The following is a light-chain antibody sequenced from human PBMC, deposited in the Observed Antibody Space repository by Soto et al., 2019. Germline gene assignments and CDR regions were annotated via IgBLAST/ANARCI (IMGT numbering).Light chain of an antibody. CDR2: GNI. J-gene: IGLJ1*01. CDR1: SSNIGAGYD. V-gene: IGLV1-40*01. CDR3: QSYDITPSARYV. Sequence: QSVLTQPPSVSGAPGQRVTISCTGSSSNIGAGYDVHWYQQRPGTAPKLLIFGNINRPSGVPGRFSGSKSGTSASLAITGLQAEDEGDYYCQSYDITPSARYVFGTGNKVTVL.